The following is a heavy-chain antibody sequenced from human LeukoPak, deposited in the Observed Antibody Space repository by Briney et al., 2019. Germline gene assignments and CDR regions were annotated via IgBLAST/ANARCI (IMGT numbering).Heavy chain of an antibody. CDR3: AAYDSWTQYDY. Sequence: SETLSLTCTVSGGSVSSGSYYWSWIRRPPGKGLEWIGYIYYSGSTNYNPSLKSRVTMSVDTSKNQFSLKLSSVTVADTAVYYCAAYDSWTQYDYWGQGTLVTASS. V-gene: IGHV4-61*01. CDR2: IYYSGST. D-gene: IGHD5-18*01. CDR1: GGSVSSGSYY. J-gene: IGHJ4*02.